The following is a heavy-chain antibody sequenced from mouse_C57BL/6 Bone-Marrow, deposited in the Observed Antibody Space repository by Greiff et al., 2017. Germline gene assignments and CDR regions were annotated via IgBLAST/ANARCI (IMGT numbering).Heavy chain of an antibody. CDR1: GFTFSDYY. Sequence: DVHLVESGGGLVQPGGSLKLSCAASGFTFSDYYMYWVRQTPEKRLEWVAYISNGGGSTYYPDTVKGRFTISRDNAKNTLYLQMSRLKSEDTAMYYCARHDYGSSLFAYWGQGTLVTVSA. CDR2: ISNGGGST. CDR3: ARHDYGSSLFAY. V-gene: IGHV5-12*01. J-gene: IGHJ3*01. D-gene: IGHD1-1*01.